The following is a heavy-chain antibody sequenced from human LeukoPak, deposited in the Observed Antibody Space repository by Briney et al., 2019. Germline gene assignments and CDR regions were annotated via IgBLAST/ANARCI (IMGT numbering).Heavy chain of an antibody. V-gene: IGHV3-23*01. CDR3: AKGGYGDLVDY. CDR2: ISGSGGST. J-gene: IGHJ4*02. CDR1: GFTFTSYS. Sequence: SGGSLRLSCAASGFTFTSYSMNWVRQAPGKGLEWVSAISGSGGSTYYADSVKGRFTISRDNSKNTLYLQMNSLRAEDTAVYYCAKGGYGDLVDYWGQGTLVTVSS. D-gene: IGHD4-17*01.